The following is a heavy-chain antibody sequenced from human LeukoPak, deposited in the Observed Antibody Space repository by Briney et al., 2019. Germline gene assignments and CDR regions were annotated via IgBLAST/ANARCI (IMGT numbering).Heavy chain of an antibody. D-gene: IGHD6-13*01. CDR2: ISSSSSTI. J-gene: IGHJ4*02. CDR3: ARDPWAFSSSSRVY. Sequence: PGGALRLSCAASGFSFSSFSMNWVRQAPGEGLEWVSYISSSSSTIYYADSVKGRFTVSRDNAKNSLNLQMNSLRAEDTAVYYCARDPWAFSSSSRVYWGQGTLVTVSS. V-gene: IGHV3-48*01. CDR1: GFSFSSFS.